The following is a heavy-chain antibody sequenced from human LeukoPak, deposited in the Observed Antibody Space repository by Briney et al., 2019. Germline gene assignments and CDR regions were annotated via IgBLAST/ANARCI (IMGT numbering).Heavy chain of an antibody. Sequence: GGSLRLSCAASGFSFSRYWMNWVRQAPGKGLVWVSRINSDGSSTDYADSVKGRFSISRDNSKNTLYLQMSSLRAEDTAVYYCVKGMDIAMVSAFDYWGQGTLVTVSS. CDR2: INSDGSST. CDR1: GFSFSRYW. V-gene: IGHV3-74*01. D-gene: IGHD5-18*01. J-gene: IGHJ4*02. CDR3: VKGMDIAMVSAFDY.